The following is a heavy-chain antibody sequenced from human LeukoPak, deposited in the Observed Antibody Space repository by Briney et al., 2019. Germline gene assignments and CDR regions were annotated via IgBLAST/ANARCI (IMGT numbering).Heavy chain of an antibody. D-gene: IGHD1-7*01. V-gene: IGHV3-30*02. CDR2: ILYDGSNK. Sequence: PGGSLRLSCAASGFTFSSYGMHWVRQAPGKGLEWVAFILYDGSNKYYADSVKGRFTISRDNSKNTLYLQMNSLRAEDTAVYYCAKVMRNRITGTTHYYYYYMDVWGKGTTVTVSS. J-gene: IGHJ6*03. CDR3: AKVMRNRITGTTHYYYYYMDV. CDR1: GFTFSSYG.